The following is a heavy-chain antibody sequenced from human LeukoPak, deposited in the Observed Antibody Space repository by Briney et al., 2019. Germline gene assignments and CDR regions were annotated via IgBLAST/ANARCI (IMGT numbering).Heavy chain of an antibody. J-gene: IGHJ4*02. Sequence: SETLSLTCTVSGVSMRSYYWSWIRQPRGKALVWIVDVFSSGSTDYNPSLKSRVPMSVVTSRNQFSLNLRSVTAADTAVYYRTRGGWLRFDYWGQGILVTVSS. CDR1: GVSMRSYY. CDR3: TRGGWLRFDY. V-gene: IGHV4-59*13. D-gene: IGHD5-12*01. CDR2: VFSSGST.